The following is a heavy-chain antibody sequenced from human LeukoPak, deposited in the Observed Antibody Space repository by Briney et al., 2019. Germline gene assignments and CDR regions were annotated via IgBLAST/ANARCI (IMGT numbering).Heavy chain of an antibody. Sequence: GGSLRLSCAASGFTFSSYGMHWVRQALGKGLEWVAVISHDGSSKYFADSVKGRFTISRDNPKNTLDLQMHSLRAEDTAVYYCAKSIRFCSSNSCFAGYYNYGLHVWGQGTTVIVSS. V-gene: IGHV3-30*18. CDR1: GFTFSSYG. CDR2: ISHDGSSK. J-gene: IGHJ6*02. D-gene: IGHD2-2*01. CDR3: AKSIRFCSSNSCFAGYYNYGLHV.